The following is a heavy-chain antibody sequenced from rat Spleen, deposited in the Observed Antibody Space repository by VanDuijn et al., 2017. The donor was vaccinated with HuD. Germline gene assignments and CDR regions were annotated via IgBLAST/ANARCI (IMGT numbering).Heavy chain of an antibody. V-gene: IGHV5-25*01. J-gene: IGHJ4*01. D-gene: IGHD1-2*01. Sequence: EVQLVESGGGLVQPGRSLKLSCAASGFTFSDYYMAWVRQAPKKGLEWVASISTGGGNTYYRDSVKGRFTISRDNAKSTLYLQMDSLRSEDTATYYCARLYSTYINGDVMDAWGQGASVTVSS. CDR2: ISTGGGNT. CDR3: ARLYSTYINGDVMDA. CDR1: GFTFSDYY.